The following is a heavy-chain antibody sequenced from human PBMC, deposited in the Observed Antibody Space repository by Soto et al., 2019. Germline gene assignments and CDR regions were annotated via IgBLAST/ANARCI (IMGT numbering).Heavy chain of an antibody. CDR3: ARDGWVVAATNYPYYFDY. J-gene: IGHJ4*02. CDR2: IKQDGSEK. D-gene: IGHD2-15*01. V-gene: IGHV3-7*01. Sequence: GGSLRLSCAASGFTFSSYWMSWVRQAPGKGLEWVANIKQDGSEKYYVDSVKGRFTISRDNAKNSLYLQMNSLRAEDKAVYYCARDGWVVAATNYPYYFDYWGQGTLVTVSS. CDR1: GFTFSSYW.